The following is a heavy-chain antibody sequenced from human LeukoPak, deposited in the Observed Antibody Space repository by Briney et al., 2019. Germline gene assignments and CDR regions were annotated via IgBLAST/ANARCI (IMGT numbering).Heavy chain of an antibody. V-gene: IGHV3-48*03. J-gene: IGHJ6*04. D-gene: IGHD2-2*01. CDR1: GFTFSSYD. Sequence: GGSLRLSCAASGFTFSSYDMNWVRQAPGKGLEWVSYISSSGRTIYYADSVKGRLTIYRDNAKNSLYLQRNSLRAEYTAVYDCASTSSTRPIYYYGMDVWGKGTTVTVSS. CDR3: ASTSSTRPIYYYGMDV. CDR2: ISSSGRTI.